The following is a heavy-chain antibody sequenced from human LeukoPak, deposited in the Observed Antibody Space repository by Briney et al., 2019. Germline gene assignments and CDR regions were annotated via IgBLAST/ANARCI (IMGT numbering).Heavy chain of an antibody. CDR2: INPNSGGT. V-gene: IGHV1-2*02. CDR1: GYTFTSYA. Sequence: ASVKVSCKASGYTFTSYAMNWVRQAPGQGLEWMGWINPNSGGTNYAQKFQGRVTMTRDTSISTAYMELSRLRSDDTAVYYCARDRITMVRGVMGWFDPWGQGTLVTVSS. CDR3: ARDRITMVRGVMGWFDP. J-gene: IGHJ5*02. D-gene: IGHD3-10*01.